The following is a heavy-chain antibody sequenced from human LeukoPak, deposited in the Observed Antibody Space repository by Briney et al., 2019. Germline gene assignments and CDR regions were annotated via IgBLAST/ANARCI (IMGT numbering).Heavy chain of an antibody. V-gene: IGHV3-23*01. Sequence: PGGPLRLSRAASGFTLNSYSMTWVRPAPGKGLEGVSGISASGGSTYYADSVKGRFTISRDNSKNTLYLQMNSLRAEDTAVYYCAKDSSGGSSLNDWGQGTLVTVSS. D-gene: IGHD2-15*01. CDR2: ISASGGST. J-gene: IGHJ4*02. CDR1: GFTLNSYS. CDR3: AKDSSGGSSLND.